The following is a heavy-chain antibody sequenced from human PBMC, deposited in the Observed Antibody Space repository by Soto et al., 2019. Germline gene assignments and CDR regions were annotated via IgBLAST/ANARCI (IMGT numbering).Heavy chain of an antibody. Sequence: EVQLVESGGGLVQPGGSLRLSCAASGFTVSRNYMSWVRQAPGKGLEWVSVIYSGGSTYYADSVKGRFTISRDNSKNTLYLQMNSLRAEDMAVYYCARGLYSGWHYFDYWGQGTLVTVSS. J-gene: IGHJ4*02. V-gene: IGHV3-66*01. D-gene: IGHD5-12*01. CDR3: ARGLYSGWHYFDY. CDR1: GFTVSRNY. CDR2: IYSGGST.